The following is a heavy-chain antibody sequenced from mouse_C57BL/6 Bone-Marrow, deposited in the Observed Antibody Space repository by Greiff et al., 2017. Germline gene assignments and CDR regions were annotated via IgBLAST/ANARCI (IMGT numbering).Heavy chain of an antibody. CDR1: GFTFSSYG. CDR3: ARQRDYEDY. CDR2: ISSCGSYT. J-gene: IGHJ2*01. V-gene: IGHV5-6*01. Sequence: EVQVVESGGDLVKPGGSLKLSCAASGFTFSSYGMSWVRQTPDKRLEWVATISSCGSYTYSPDSVKGRFTISRDHPTHTLYLHLSRLKSMDSAMYYCARQRDYEDYWGQGTTLTVSS. D-gene: IGHD2-4*01.